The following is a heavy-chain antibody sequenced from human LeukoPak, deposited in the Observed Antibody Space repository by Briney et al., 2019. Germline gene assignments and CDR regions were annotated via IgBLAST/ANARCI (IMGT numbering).Heavy chain of an antibody. D-gene: IGHD4-23*01. CDR2: IGGWSSPT. V-gene: IGHV3-48*04. CDR1: GFSFSSYG. Sequence: PGGSLRLSCATSGFSFSSYGMNWVRQAPGKGLEWVSYIGGWSSPTDYADSVKGRFTISRDNTRNSLNNLTVEDTAVYYCARDPGSVARWGQGSLVFVPS. CDR3: ARDPGSVAR. J-gene: IGHJ4*02.